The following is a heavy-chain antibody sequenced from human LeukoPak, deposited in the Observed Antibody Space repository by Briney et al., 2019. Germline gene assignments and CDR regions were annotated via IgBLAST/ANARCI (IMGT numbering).Heavy chain of an antibody. CDR1: GFSVSSFS. V-gene: IGHV3-48*02. CDR3: ARVRPSGWYYYYGMDV. D-gene: IGHD3-10*01. J-gene: IGHJ6*02. Sequence: GGSLRLSCAASGFSVSSFSMNWVRQAPGKGLEWVSHITWSNNIYYADSVKGRSTISRDSAKNSLFLQMNSLRDEDTAVYYCARVRPSGWYYYYGMDVWGQGTTVTVSS. CDR2: ITWSNNI.